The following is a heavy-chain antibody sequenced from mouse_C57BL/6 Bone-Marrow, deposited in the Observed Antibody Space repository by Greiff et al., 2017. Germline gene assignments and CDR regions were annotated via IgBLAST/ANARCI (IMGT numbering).Heavy chain of an antibody. Sequence: EVQLVESGGGLVKPGGSLKLSCAASGFTFSDYGMHWVRQAPEKGLEWVAYISSGSSTSYYADTVKGRFTISRDHAKNTLFLQMTSLRSEDTAMYYCARGDPFAYWGQGTLVTVSA. CDR2: ISSGSSTS. V-gene: IGHV5-17*01. J-gene: IGHJ3*01. CDR3: ARGDPFAY. CDR1: GFTFSDYG.